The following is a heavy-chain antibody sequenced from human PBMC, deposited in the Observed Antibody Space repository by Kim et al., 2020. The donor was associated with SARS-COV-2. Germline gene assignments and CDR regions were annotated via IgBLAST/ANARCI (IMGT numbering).Heavy chain of an antibody. J-gene: IGHJ6*02. D-gene: IGHD1-26*01. V-gene: IGHV1-69*13. CDR1: GGTFSSYA. CDR2: IIPIFGTA. CDR3: ASALGSRYYYYYGMDV. Sequence: SVKVSCKASGGTFSSYAISWVRQAPGQGLEWMGGIIPIFGTANYAQKFQGRVTITADESTSTAYMELSSLRSEDKAVYYCASALGSRYYYYYGMDVWGQGTTVTVSS.